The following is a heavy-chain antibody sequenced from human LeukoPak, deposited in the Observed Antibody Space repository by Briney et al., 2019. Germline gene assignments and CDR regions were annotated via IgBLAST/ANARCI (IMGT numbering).Heavy chain of an antibody. CDR3: ARAQLRFLEWLKGGDAFDI. D-gene: IGHD3-3*01. J-gene: IGHJ3*02. CDR2: IYYSGNT. CDR1: GGSISSDGHY. Sequence: KASETLSLTCTVSGGSISSDGHYWSWIRQHPGKGLEWIGNIYYSGNTYYNPSLKSRITISIDTSKNQFSLKLSSVTAADTAVYYCARAQLRFLEWLKGGDAFDIWGQGTMVTVSS. V-gene: IGHV4-31*03.